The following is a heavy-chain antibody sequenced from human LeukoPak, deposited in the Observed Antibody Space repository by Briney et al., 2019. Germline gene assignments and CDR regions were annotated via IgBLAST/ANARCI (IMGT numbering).Heavy chain of an antibody. V-gene: IGHV1-8*03. D-gene: IGHD1-14*01. CDR1: GYTFTSYD. J-gene: IGHJ5*02. CDR2: MNPNSGNT. CDR3: ARVGPPPNWFDP. Sequence: ASVKASCKASGYTFTSYDINWVRQATGQGLEWMGWMNPNSGNTGYAQKFQGRVTITRNTSISTAYMELSSLRSEDTAVYYCARVGPPPNWFDPWGQGTLVTVSS.